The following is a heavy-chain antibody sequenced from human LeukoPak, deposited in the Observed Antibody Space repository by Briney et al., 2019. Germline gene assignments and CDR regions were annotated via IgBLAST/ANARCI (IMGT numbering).Heavy chain of an antibody. D-gene: IGHD5-12*01. Sequence: SETLSLTCTVSGGSISSSDYYWGWIRQPPGKGLEWIVSIYYSGSTYYSPSLKSGVTISVDTSKNQFSLKLRSVTATDTAVYYCARGLTRGYTYGGCFDPWGQGTLVTVSS. J-gene: IGHJ5*02. CDR1: GGSISSSDYY. CDR3: ARGLTRGYTYGGCFDP. V-gene: IGHV4-39*01. CDR2: IYYSGST.